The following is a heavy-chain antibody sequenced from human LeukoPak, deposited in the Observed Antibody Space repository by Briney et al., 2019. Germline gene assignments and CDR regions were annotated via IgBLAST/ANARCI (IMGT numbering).Heavy chain of an antibody. CDR3: ARDWFVDSGDDPFPFDY. J-gene: IGHJ4*02. V-gene: IGHV1-2*06. CDR1: GYTFTGFY. Sequence: VASVKVSCKASGYTFTGFYIHWVRQAPGQGLEWMGRINPNSGGTNYAQKFQGRVTMTRDTSISTAYMELSRLTSDDTAIYYCARDWFVDSGDDPFPFDYWGQGTLSPSPQ. CDR2: INPNSGGT. D-gene: IGHD5-12*01.